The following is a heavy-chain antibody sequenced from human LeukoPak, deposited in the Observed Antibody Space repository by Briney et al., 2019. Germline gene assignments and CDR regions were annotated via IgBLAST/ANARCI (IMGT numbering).Heavy chain of an antibody. Sequence: SETLSLTCAVYGGSFSGYYWSWIRKPPGRGLEWIGEINHSGSTNYNPSLKSRVTISVDTSKNQFSLKLSSVTAADTAVYYCARIGDRNYYYYYYMDVWGKGTTVTISS. CDR3: ARIGDRNYYYYYYMDV. CDR1: GGSFSGYY. D-gene: IGHD3-10*01. V-gene: IGHV4-34*01. CDR2: INHSGST. J-gene: IGHJ6*03.